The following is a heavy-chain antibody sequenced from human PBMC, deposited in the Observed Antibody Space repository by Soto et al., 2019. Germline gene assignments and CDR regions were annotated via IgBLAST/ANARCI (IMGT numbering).Heavy chain of an antibody. Sequence: QVQLVESGGGVVQPGRSLTVSCAASGFTFNTYTIHWVRQAPGKGLEWVAVISYGSTYKYYADSVKGRFTISSDDSKNTLSPQMNNLTVGDTAVYYCARARSSGWHYLDLWGQGTLVTVSS. CDR3: ARARSSGWHYLDL. V-gene: IGHV3-30-3*01. CDR2: ISYGSTYK. J-gene: IGHJ4*02. D-gene: IGHD6-19*01. CDR1: GFTFNTYT.